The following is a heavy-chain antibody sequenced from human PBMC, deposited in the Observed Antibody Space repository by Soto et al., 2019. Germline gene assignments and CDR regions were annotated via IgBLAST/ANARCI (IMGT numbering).Heavy chain of an antibody. V-gene: IGHV3-9*01. D-gene: IGHD4-17*01. CDR2: ISWNSDST. J-gene: IGHJ4*02. CDR3: ARTTWGYGEPLDS. Sequence: EVHLVESGGGVEQHGRSLRLSCATSGFTFDDYAMHWVRQAPGKGLEWVSGISWNSDSTGYADSVKGRFTISRDNAKKSLFLQMNSLRSEDTAFYFCARTTWGYGEPLDSWGQGTLVTVSS. CDR1: GFTFDDYA.